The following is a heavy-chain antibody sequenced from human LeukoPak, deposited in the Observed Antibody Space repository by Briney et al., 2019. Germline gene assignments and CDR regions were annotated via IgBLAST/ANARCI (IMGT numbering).Heavy chain of an antibody. V-gene: IGHV3-23*01. J-gene: IGHJ4*02. CDR3: AKGHSEDGTGFDC. CDR1: GFTFSTYA. D-gene: IGHD1-1*01. CDR2: ISGSGTST. Sequence: GGSLRLSCAASGFTFSTYAMSWVRQAPGKGRQGASAISGSGTSTYYTDSVKGRFTISRDNSKNTMFLQMSSLRAEDTAVYYCAKGHSEDGTGFDCWGQGTLVTVSS.